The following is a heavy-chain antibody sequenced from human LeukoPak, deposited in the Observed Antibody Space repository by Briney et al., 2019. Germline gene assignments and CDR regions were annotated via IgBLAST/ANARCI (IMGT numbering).Heavy chain of an antibody. V-gene: IGHV4-38-2*02. J-gene: IGHJ4*02. Sequence: SETLSLTCTVSGGSISSYYWGWIRQPPGKGLEWIGSIYHSGSTYYNPSLKSRVTISVDTSKNQFSLKLSSVTAADTAVYYCARVGYYYGSGEGWYFDYWGQGTLVTVSS. D-gene: IGHD3-10*01. CDR1: GGSISSYY. CDR2: IYHSGST. CDR3: ARVGYYYGSGEGWYFDY.